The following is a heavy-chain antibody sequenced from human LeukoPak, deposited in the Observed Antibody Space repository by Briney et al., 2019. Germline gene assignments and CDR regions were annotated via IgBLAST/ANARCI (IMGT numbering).Heavy chain of an antibody. CDR3: AKAAPYYDFWSGPDPNWFDP. V-gene: IGHV3-23*01. CDR1: GFTFSSYA. CDR2: ISGSGGST. Sequence: QPGGSLRLSCAASGFTFSSYAMSWVRQAPGKGLEWVSAISGSGGSTYYADSVKGRFTISGDNSKDTLYLQMNSLRAEDTAVYYCAKAAPYYDFWSGPDPNWFDPWGQGTLVTVSS. D-gene: IGHD3-3*01. J-gene: IGHJ5*02.